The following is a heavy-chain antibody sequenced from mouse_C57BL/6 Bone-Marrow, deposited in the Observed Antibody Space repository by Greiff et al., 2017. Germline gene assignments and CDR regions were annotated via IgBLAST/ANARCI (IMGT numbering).Heavy chain of an antibody. CDR3: GRGNSKGGYAMDY. D-gene: IGHD2-5*01. CDR1: GYTFTSYW. CDR2: IDPSDSYT. V-gene: IGHV1-69*01. J-gene: IGHJ4*01. Sequence: QVQLQQPGAELVMPGASVKLSCKASGYTFTSYWMHWVKQRPGQGLEWIGEIDPSDSYTNYNQKFKGKSTLTVDKSSSTAYMQLSSLTSEDSAVDDCGRGNSKGGYAMDYWGQGTSVTVSS.